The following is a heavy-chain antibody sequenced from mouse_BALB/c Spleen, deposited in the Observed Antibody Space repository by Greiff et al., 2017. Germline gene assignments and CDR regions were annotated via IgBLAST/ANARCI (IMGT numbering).Heavy chain of an antibody. CDR3: ARLIYYYGSNYAMDY. V-gene: IGHV14-3*02. Sequence: VQLKESGAELVKPGASVKLSCTASGFNIKDTYMHWVKQRPEQGLEWIGRIDPANGNTKYDPKFQGKATITADTSSNTAYLQLSSLTSEDTAVYYCARLIYYYGSNYAMDYWGQGTSVTVSS. J-gene: IGHJ4*01. D-gene: IGHD1-1*01. CDR2: IDPANGNT. CDR1: GFNIKDTY.